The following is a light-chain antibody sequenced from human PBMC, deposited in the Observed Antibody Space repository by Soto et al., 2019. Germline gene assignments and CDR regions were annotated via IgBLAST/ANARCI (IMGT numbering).Light chain of an antibody. CDR2: AAS. Sequence: EIVLTQSPGTLSLSPGERATLSCRASQTVRTNYVAWYQQRPGQAPRLLIYAASNRAAGVPDRFSDSASGPDFTLTISKLEPEDFAVYYCHQHASSPFTFGPGTKVDIK. V-gene: IGKV3-20*01. J-gene: IGKJ3*01. CDR1: QTVRTNY. CDR3: HQHASSPFT.